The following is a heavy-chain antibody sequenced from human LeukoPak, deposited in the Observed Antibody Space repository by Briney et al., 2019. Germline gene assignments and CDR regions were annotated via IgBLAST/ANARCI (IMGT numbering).Heavy chain of an antibody. Sequence: GGSLRLSCAASGFTFSSYSMNWVRQAPGKGLEWVSSISSSSSYIYYADSVKGRFTISRDNSKNTLYLQMNSLRAEDTAVYYCARDTPYFGGGMDVWGQGTTVTVSS. CDR2: ISSSSSYI. CDR3: ARDTPYFGGGMDV. D-gene: IGHD2/OR15-2a*01. CDR1: GFTFSSYS. J-gene: IGHJ6*02. V-gene: IGHV3-21*01.